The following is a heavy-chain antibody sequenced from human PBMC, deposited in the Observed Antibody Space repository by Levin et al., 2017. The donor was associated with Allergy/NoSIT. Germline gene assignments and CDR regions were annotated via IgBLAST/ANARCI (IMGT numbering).Heavy chain of an antibody. CDR3: AHQTEDYGSGTIDY. V-gene: IGHV2-5*02. D-gene: IGHD3-10*01. J-gene: IGHJ4*02. Sequence: QTLSLTCTFSGFSLSTSGVGVGWIRQPPGKALEWLALIYWDDDKRYSPSLKSRLTITKDTSKNQVVLTMTNMDPVDTATYYCAHQTEDYGSGTIDYWGQGTLVTVSS. CDR1: GFSLSTSGVG. CDR2: IYWDDDK.